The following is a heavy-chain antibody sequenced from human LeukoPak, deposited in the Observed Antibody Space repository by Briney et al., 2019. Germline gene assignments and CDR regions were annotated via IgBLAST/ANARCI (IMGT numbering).Heavy chain of an antibody. CDR3: ARDKSPTYYDILTGYYTPENVFDY. D-gene: IGHD3-9*01. V-gene: IGHV1-18*01. J-gene: IGHJ4*02. Sequence: GASVKVSCKASGYTFTSYGISWVRQAPGQGLEWMGRISAYNGNTNHAQKPQGRATMTTDTSTSTAYMELRSLRSDDTAVYYCARDKSPTYYDILTGYYTPENVFDYWGQGTLVTVSS. CDR2: ISAYNGNT. CDR1: GYTFTSYG.